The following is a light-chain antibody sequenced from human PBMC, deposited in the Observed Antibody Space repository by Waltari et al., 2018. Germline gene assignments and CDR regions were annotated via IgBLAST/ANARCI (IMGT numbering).Light chain of an antibody. CDR2: WAS. J-gene: IGKJ1*01. CDR1: QSVLYSSINKNY. CDR3: QQYYTTPWT. V-gene: IGKV4-1*01. Sequence: DIVMTQSPDSLTVYLGERATINCKSTQSVLYSSINKNYLAWYQQTPGQPPKLLIYWASTRDSGVPDRFSGSGSGTDFTLTISSLQAEDVAVYYCQQYYTTPWTFGQGTQVEIK.